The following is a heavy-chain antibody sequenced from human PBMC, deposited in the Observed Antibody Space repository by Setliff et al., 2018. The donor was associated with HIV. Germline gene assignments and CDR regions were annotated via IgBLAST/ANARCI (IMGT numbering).Heavy chain of an antibody. D-gene: IGHD2-21*01. Sequence: SETLSLTCTVSGGSISSGTYYWGWIRQPPGKGLEYIGTMYYSGSTYYNPSLRSRVTISVDTSKNHISLRLSSVTAADTAVYHCARHVTVVAYFETLAGSFNYWGQGTLVTVSS. CDR2: MYYSGST. J-gene: IGHJ4*02. V-gene: IGHV4-39*01. CDR3: ARHVTVVAYFETLAGSFNY. CDR1: GGSISSGTYY.